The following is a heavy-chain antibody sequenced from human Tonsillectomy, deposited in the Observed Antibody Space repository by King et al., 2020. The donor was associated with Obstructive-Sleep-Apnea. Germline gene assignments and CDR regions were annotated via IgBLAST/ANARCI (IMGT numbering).Heavy chain of an antibody. Sequence: VQLVESGGGLVKPGGSLILSCAASGFTFSNAGMSWVRQAPGKGLEWVGRIKSKTDGGTTDYVAPVKGRFMILRDDSKNTLYLQMNSLKTEDTAVYYCTTDGCSSTSCYDNWFDPWGQGTLVTVSS. CDR2: IKSKTDGGTT. CDR1: GFTFSNAG. CDR3: TTDGCSSTSCYDNWFDP. J-gene: IGHJ5*02. V-gene: IGHV3-15*01. D-gene: IGHD2-2*01.